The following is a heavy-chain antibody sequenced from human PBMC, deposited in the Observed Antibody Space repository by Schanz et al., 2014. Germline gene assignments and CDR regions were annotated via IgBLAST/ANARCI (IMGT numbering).Heavy chain of an antibody. CDR1: GGTFVTFF. J-gene: IGHJ1*01. CDR2: ISPLLGVA. D-gene: IGHD6-13*01. V-gene: IGHV1-69*04. CDR3: AGATYSSSWYGGSEYFQH. Sequence: QVHLVQSGAEVKEPGSSVKVSCKPSGGTFVTFFFTWVRQAPGQGPQWMGRISPLLGVANYAQEFQGRVTMTTDTSTSTAYMELRSLRSDDTAVYYCAGATYSSSWYGGSEYFQHWGQGTLVTVSS.